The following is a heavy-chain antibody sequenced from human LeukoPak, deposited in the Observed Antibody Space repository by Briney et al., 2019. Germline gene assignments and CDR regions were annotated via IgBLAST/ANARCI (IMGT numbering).Heavy chain of an antibody. CDR1: GFPFDDYA. CDR2: ISWNSGSI. CDR3: AKGPPYVTGTFVDY. J-gene: IGHJ4*02. V-gene: IGHV3-9*01. D-gene: IGHD3-16*01. Sequence: SLRLSCAASGFPFDDYAMHWVRQAPGKGLEWVSGISWNSGSIGYADSVKGRFTISRDNAKNSLYLQMNSLRAEDTALYYCAKGPPYVTGTFVDYGGQGPLVTVSS.